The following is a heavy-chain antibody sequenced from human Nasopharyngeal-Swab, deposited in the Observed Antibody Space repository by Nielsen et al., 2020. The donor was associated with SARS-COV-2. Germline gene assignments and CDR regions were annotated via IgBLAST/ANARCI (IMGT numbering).Heavy chain of an antibody. CDR1: GGSISSSSYY. V-gene: IGHV3-11*01. D-gene: IGHD1-26*01. J-gene: IGHJ3*02. Sequence: LSLTCTVSGGSISSSSYYWGWIRQAPGKGLEWVSYISSSGSTIYYADSVKGRFTISRDNAKNSLYLQMNSLRAEDTAVYYCARPSRGSYLRDAFDIWGQGTMVTVSS. CDR3: ARPSRGSYLRDAFDI. CDR2: ISSSGSTI.